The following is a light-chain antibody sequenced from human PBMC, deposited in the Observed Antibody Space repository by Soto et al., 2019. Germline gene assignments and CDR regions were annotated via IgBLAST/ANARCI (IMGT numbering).Light chain of an antibody. V-gene: IGKV3-11*01. CDR2: DAS. CDR3: QQGGT. CDR1: RSVRSY. J-gene: IGKJ5*01. Sequence: EIVLTQSPVTLSLSPGERATLSCRASRSVRSYLGWYQQRPGQAPRLLIYDASNRVTGIPTRFSGSGSGTDFTLTISSLEPEDFAVYYCQQGGTFGQGTRLEIK.